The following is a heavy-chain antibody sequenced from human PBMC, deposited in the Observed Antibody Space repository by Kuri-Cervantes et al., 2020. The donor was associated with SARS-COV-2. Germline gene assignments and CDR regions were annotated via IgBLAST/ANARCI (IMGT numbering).Heavy chain of an antibody. J-gene: IGHJ2*01. CDR1: GFTFSSYD. CDR2: IGTAGDT. Sequence: GEFLKISCAASGFTFSSYDMHWVRQATGKGLEWVSAIGTAGDTYYPGSVKGRFTISRENAKNSLYLQMNSLRAGDTAVYYCARGYYDSSGYPLGWYFDLWGRGTLVTVSS. D-gene: IGHD3-22*01. V-gene: IGHV3-13*04. CDR3: ARGYYDSSGYPLGWYFDL.